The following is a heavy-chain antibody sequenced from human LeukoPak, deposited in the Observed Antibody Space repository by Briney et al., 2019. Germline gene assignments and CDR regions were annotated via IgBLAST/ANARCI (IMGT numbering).Heavy chain of an antibody. Sequence: GSLRLSWSASGLHFRDYGMHWVRQAPGQGPEWVAIISYDGSNKYYADSVRGRFSISKDNSQNTLYLQMNSLRAEDTAVYYCASHRGDYATGYFDYWGQGTLVTVSS. D-gene: IGHD1-1*01. CDR2: ISYDGSNK. CDR1: GLHFRDYG. CDR3: ASHRGDYATGYFDY. V-gene: IGHV3-30*03. J-gene: IGHJ4*02.